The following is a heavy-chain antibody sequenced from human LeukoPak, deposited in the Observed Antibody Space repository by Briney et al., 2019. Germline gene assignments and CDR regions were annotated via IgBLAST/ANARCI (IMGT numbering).Heavy chain of an antibody. Sequence: GGSLRLSCAASGFTFSSYWMYWVRQAPGKGLVWVSRINSDGSTTSYADSVKGRFTISRDNARNTLYLQMNSLRAEDTAVYYCARVGTTSNFYYYYGMDVWGQGTTVTVSS. CDR2: INSDGSTT. CDR3: ARVGTTSNFYYYYGMDV. CDR1: GFTFSSYW. J-gene: IGHJ6*02. V-gene: IGHV3-74*01. D-gene: IGHD2/OR15-2a*01.